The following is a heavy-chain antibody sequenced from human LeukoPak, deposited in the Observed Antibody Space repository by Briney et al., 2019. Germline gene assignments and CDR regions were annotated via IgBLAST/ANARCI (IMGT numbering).Heavy chain of an antibody. D-gene: IGHD4-23*01. J-gene: IGHJ3*02. CDR3: ARAGTPYDYGGPRDAFDI. CDR2: ISAYNGNT. V-gene: IGHV1-18*01. CDR1: GYTFTSYG. Sequence: GASVKVSCKASGYTFTSYGISWVRQAPGQGLEWMGWISAYNGNTNYAQKLQGGVTMTTDTSTSTAYMELRGLRSDDTAVYYCARAGTPYDYGGPRDAFDIWGQGTMVTVSS.